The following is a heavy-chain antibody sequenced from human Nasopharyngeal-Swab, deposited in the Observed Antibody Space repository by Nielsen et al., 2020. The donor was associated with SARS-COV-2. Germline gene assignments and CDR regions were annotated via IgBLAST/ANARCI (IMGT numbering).Heavy chain of an antibody. Sequence: WIRQPPGKGLEWVAVISYDGSNKYYADSVKGRFTISRDSSKNTLYLQMNSLRAEDTAVYYCAREAGGVPAAIEGGYYYGMDVWGQGTTVTVSS. V-gene: IGHV3-30*04. D-gene: IGHD2-2*01. J-gene: IGHJ6*02. CDR3: AREAGGVPAAIEGGYYYGMDV. CDR2: ISYDGSNK.